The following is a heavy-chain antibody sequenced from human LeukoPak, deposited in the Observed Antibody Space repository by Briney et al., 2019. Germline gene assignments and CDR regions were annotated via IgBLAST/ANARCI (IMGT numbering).Heavy chain of an antibody. D-gene: IGHD3-22*01. CDR3: SRGLDSRKLGY. Sequence: PSETLSLTCIVSGASFNTDDQYWNWIRQRPGKGLEWIGSIHPSGMLYNNPSLESRVTMSIDTSKNQFSLNLNSVTAADTAVYFCSRGLDSRKLGYWGQGILVTVSS. CDR2: IHPSGML. V-gene: IGHV4-31*03. J-gene: IGHJ4*02. CDR1: GASFNTDDQY.